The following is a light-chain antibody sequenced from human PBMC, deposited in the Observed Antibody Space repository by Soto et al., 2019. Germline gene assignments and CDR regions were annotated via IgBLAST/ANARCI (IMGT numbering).Light chain of an antibody. Sequence: EIVMTQSPATLSVSPGERATLSCRASQSVNSNLAWYRQKPGQAPRLLISDASTRATGVPARFSGSGSGTAFTLTISSLQSEDSGIYYCQQYNFWPPLTFGGGTTVNIK. CDR1: QSVNSN. CDR3: QQYNFWPPLT. J-gene: IGKJ4*01. V-gene: IGKV3-15*01. CDR2: DAS.